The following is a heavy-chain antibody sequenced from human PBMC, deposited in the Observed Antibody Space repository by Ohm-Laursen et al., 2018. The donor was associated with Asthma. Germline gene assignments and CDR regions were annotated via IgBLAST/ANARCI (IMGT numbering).Heavy chain of an antibody. V-gene: IGHV3-23*01. CDR2: ISGSGGST. CDR3: AKFPALQPAGRYGMDV. J-gene: IGHJ6*02. CDR1: GFTFSSYA. D-gene: IGHD4-11*01. Sequence: SLRLSCAAPGFTFSSYAMSWVRQAPGKGLEWVSAISGSGGSTYYADSVKGRSTISRDNSKNTLYLQMNSLRAEDTAIYYCAKFPALQPAGRYGMDVWGQGTTVTVSS.